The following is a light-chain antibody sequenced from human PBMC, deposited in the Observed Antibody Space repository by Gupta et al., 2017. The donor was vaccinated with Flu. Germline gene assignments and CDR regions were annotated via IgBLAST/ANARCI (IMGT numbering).Light chain of an antibody. J-gene: IGKJ4*01. V-gene: IGKV3-15*01. CDR2: AGS. CDR1: QGVSVD. Sequence: PSSLSVSAGESATRAGRTNQGVSVDLAWYQQKQGQAPRLLIYAGSTRATGVPARFSGGGSGTKFTLTITSRQSEEVAVYYCQQQNHWPGAFGGGTKVEIK. CDR3: QQQNHWPGA.